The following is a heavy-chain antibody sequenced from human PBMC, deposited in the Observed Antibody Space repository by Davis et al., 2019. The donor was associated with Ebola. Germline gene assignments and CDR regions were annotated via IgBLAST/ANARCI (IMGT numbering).Heavy chain of an antibody. CDR1: GFTFSSYG. V-gene: IGHV3-33*01. CDR3: ARPRVRYQLLGPDYYYGMDV. Sequence: GESLKISCAASGFTFSSYGMHWVRQAPGKGLEWVAVIWYDGSNKYYADSVKGRFTISRDNSKNTLYLQMNSLRAEDTAVYYCARPRVRYQLLGPDYYYGMDVWGQGTTVTVSS. D-gene: IGHD2-2*01. CDR2: IWYDGSNK. J-gene: IGHJ6*02.